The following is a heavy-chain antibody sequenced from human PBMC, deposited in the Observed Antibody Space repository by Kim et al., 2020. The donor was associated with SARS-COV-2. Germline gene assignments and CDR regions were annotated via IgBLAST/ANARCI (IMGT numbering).Heavy chain of an antibody. CDR3: AREETGIAMVRGVTGGVDGGGIMDV. Sequence: SVKVSCKASGGTFSSYAISWVRQAPGQGLEWMGGIIPIFGTANYAQKFQGRVTITADDSTSTAYMELSSLRSEDTAVYYCAREETGIAMVRGVTGGVDGGGIMDVWGQGTTVTVSS. V-gene: IGHV1-69*13. D-gene: IGHD3-10*01. J-gene: IGHJ6*02. CDR2: IIPIFGTA. CDR1: GGTFSSYA.